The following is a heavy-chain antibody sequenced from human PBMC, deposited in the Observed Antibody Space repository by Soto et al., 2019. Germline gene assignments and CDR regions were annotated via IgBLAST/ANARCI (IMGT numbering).Heavy chain of an antibody. CDR3: ARAPINPKWGVTMFDY. CDR1: GFTFTSHA. CDR2: INAGNGNT. Sequence: QVHLVQSATEVTRPGASVKVSCQTSGFTFTSHAIQWVRQAPGQRPEWLGWINAGNGNTKYSRRFQGRITITRDTAASTAYMELDSLTSEDTALFYCARAPINPKWGVTMFDYWGQGTLVTVSS. J-gene: IGHJ4*02. D-gene: IGHD7-27*01. V-gene: IGHV1-3*01.